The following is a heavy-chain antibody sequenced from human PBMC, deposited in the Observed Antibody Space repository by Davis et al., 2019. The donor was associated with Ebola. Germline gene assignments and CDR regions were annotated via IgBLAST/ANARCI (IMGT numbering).Heavy chain of an antibody. J-gene: IGHJ4*02. CDR1: GYTFTSYG. CDR3: ARSHGSANFDY. CDR2: ITVGNGNT. D-gene: IGHD3-10*01. V-gene: IGHV1-18*01. Sequence: ASVKVSCKASGYTFTSYGISWVRQAPGQGLEWMGWITVGNGNTKYSQKFQGRVTITRDTSASTAYMELSSLRSEDTAVYYCARSHGSANFDYWGQGTLVTVSS.